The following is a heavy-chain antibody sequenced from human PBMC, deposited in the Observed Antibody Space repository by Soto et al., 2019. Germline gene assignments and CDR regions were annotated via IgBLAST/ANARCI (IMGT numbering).Heavy chain of an antibody. J-gene: IGHJ4*02. CDR3: AKGGRKWLVTSDFNY. CDR2: VSHDGRNT. D-gene: IGHD5-12*01. V-gene: IGHV3-30*18. CDR1: GFTFSDYA. Sequence: VQLVESGGGVVQPGRSLRLSCAASGFTFSDYAMHWVRQAPGKGLEWVAVVSHDGRNTHYADSVKGRFTISRDSSKNTVSLEMNSLRAEDTAVYYCAKGGRKWLVTSDFNYWGQGALVTVSS.